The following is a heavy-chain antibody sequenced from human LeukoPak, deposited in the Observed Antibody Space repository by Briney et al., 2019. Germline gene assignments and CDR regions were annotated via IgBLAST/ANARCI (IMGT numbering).Heavy chain of an antibody. Sequence: SETLSLTCNVSGGSVSSSFYSWGWIRQPPGKGLEWIGSMYYSGSAHYNLSLKSRVTMSVDTSKNQFSLRLSSVTAADTAIYFCASATTYSIDDWGQGTLVTVSS. V-gene: IGHV4-39*01. CDR1: GGSVSSSFYS. CDR3: ASATTYSIDD. D-gene: IGHD5-12*01. J-gene: IGHJ4*01. CDR2: MYYSGSA.